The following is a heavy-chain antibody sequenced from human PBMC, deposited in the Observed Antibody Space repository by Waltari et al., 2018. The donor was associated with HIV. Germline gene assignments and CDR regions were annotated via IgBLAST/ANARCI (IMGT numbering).Heavy chain of an antibody. CDR2: ISGYNGNT. J-gene: IGHJ6*02. CDR3: ARGVSIVRGVMIRGHMDV. V-gene: IGHV1-18*01. CDR1: GYTFSAYT. Sequence: VQLVQSGAEMRKPGASVTASCRASGYTFSAYTISWLRQAPGQGLEWMGGISGYNGNTNDAQKFQGRVNMTTDTSTSTAHMELRSLRSDDTAVYYCARGVSIVRGVMIRGHMDVWGQGTTVTVSS. D-gene: IGHD3-10*01.